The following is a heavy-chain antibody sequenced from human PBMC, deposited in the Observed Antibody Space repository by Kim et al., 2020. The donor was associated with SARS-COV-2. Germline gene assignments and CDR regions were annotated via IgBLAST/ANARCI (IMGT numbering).Heavy chain of an antibody. V-gene: IGHV3-30-3*01. CDR3: ASFGLASSGFDP. CDR2: ISYDGSNK. Sequence: GGSLRLSCAASGFTFSSYAMHWVRQAPGKGLEWVAVISYDGSNKYYADSVKGRFTISRDNSKNTLYLQMNSLRAEDTAVYYCASFGLASSGFDPWGQGTLVTVSS. CDR1: GFTFSSYA. J-gene: IGHJ5*02. D-gene: IGHD3-10*01.